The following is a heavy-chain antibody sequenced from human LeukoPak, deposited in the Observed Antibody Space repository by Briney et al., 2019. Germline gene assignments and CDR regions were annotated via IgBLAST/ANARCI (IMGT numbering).Heavy chain of an antibody. D-gene: IGHD6-13*01. CDR3: ARLYSSSLGRVFDY. Sequence: SETLSLTCTASGGPISRYYWSWIGQPPGKGLEWSGYIYYSGSTNYNPSLKSRDTISVDTSKNQFSLKLSSVTAADTAVYYCARLYSSSLGRVFDYWGQGTLVTVSS. V-gene: IGHV4-59*01. J-gene: IGHJ4*02. CDR1: GGPISRYY. CDR2: IYYSGST.